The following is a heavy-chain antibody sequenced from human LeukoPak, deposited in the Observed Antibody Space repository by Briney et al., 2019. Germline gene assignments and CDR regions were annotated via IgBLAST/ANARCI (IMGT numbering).Heavy chain of an antibody. CDR2: IFSSGST. Sequence: SEALSLTCTVSGGSISSYYWSWIRQPPGKGLEWIGYIFSSGSTTYNPSLKSRVNISVDTSKNQFSLKLSSVTAADTAVYYCARGLNRYYYDSSGYFDYWGQGTLVTVSS. CDR1: GGSISSYY. J-gene: IGHJ4*02. D-gene: IGHD3-22*01. CDR3: ARGLNRYYYDSSGYFDY. V-gene: IGHV4-4*09.